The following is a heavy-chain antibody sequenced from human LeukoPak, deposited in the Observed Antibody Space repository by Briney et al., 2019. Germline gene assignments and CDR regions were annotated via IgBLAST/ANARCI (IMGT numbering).Heavy chain of an antibody. CDR2: ISSSSSYI. CDR1: GFTFSSYS. D-gene: IGHD3-10*01. CDR3: AGARNVLLWFGEFS. V-gene: IGHV3-21*01. Sequence: GSLRLSCAASGFTFSSYSMNWVRQAPGKGLEWVSSISSSSSYIYYADSVKGRFTISRDNAKNSLYLQMNSLRAEDTAVYYCAGARNVLLWFGEFSWGQGTLVTVSS. J-gene: IGHJ5*02.